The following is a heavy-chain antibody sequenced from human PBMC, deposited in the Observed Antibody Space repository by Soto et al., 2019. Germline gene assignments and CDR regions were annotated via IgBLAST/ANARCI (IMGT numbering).Heavy chain of an antibody. J-gene: IGHJ5*02. V-gene: IGHV1-18*01. Sequence: ASVKVSCKASGYTFTSYGISWVRQAPGQGLEWMGWISAYNGNTNYAQKLQGRVTMTTDTSTSTAYMELRSLRSDDTAVYYCARDWYSSSLVFGPNCFDPWGQGTLVTVSS. D-gene: IGHD6-13*01. CDR3: ARDWYSSSLVFGPNCFDP. CDR2: ISAYNGNT. CDR1: GYTFTSYG.